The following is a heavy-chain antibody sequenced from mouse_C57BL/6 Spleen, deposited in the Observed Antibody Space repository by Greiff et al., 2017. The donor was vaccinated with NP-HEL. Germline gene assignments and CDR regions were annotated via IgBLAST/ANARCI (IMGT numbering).Heavy chain of an antibody. Sequence: QVQLKESGAELARPGASVKLSCKASGYTFTSYGISWVKQRTGQGLEWIGEIYPRSGNTYYNEKFKGKATLTADKSSSTAYMELRSLTSEDSAVYFCARPYYGNLYAMDYWGQGTSVTVSS. D-gene: IGHD2-10*01. CDR1: GYTFTSYG. V-gene: IGHV1-81*01. CDR2: IYPRSGNT. J-gene: IGHJ4*01. CDR3: ARPYYGNLYAMDY.